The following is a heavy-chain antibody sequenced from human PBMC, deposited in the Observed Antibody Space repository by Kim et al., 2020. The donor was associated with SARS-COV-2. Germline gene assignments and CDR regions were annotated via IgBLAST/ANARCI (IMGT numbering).Heavy chain of an antibody. D-gene: IGHD3-22*01. CDR2: ISWNSGSI. Sequence: GGSLRLFCAASGFTFDDYAMHWVRQAPGKGLEWVSGISWNSGSIGYADSVKGRFTISRDNAKNSLYLQMNSLRAEDTALYYCAEDMSFVYYDSSGPHAFDIWGQGTMVTVSS. V-gene: IGHV3-9*01. CDR3: AEDMSFVYYDSSGPHAFDI. CDR1: GFTFDDYA. J-gene: IGHJ3*02.